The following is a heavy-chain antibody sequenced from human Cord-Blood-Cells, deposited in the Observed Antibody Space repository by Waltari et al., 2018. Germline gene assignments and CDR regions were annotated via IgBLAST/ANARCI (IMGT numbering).Heavy chain of an antibody. CDR2: IYYSGSN. D-gene: IGHD6-6*01. CDR3: ARSKLVWFDP. J-gene: IGHJ5*02. Sequence: QLQLQESGPGLVKPSETLSLTCTVSGGSISSSSYYWGWIRQPPGKGLEWIGSIYYSGSNYYNPSLKSRVTISVDTSKNQFSLKLSSVTAADTAVYYCARSKLVWFDPWGQGTLVTVSS. CDR1: GGSISSSSYY. V-gene: IGHV4-39*01.